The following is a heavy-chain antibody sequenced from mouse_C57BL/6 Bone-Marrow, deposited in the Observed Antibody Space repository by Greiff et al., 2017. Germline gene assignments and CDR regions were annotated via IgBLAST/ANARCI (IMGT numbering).Heavy chain of an antibody. V-gene: IGHV1-50*01. CDR1: GYTFTSYW. CDR2: IDPSDSYT. CDR3: ARDYCDYDCDYYARDY. Sequence: QVQLQQPGAELVKPGASVKLSCKASGYTFTSYWMQWVKQRPGQGLEWIGEIDPSDSYTNYNQKFKGKATLTVDTSASTAYMQLSSLTSEDSAVYYCARDYCDYDCDYYARDYWGQGTSVTVSA. D-gene: IGHD2-4*01. J-gene: IGHJ4*01.